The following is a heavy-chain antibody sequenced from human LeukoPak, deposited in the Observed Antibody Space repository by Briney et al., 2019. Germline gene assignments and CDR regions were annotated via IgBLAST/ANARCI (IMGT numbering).Heavy chain of an antibody. D-gene: IGHD1-14*01. CDR3: AAAEPDPAYFDY. CDR2: IIPIFGIA. CDR1: GGTFSSYA. J-gene: IGHJ4*02. V-gene: IGHV1-69*10. Sequence: ASVKVSCKASGGTFSSYAISWVRQAPGQGLEWMGGIIPIFGIANYAQKFQGRVTITADKSTSTAYMELSSLRSEDMAVYYCAAAEPDPAYFDYWGQGTLVTVSS.